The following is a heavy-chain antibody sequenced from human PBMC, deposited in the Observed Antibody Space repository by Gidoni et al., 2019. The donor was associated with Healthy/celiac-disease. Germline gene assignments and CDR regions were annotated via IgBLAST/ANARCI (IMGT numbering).Heavy chain of an antibody. CDR3: ASYDFGVVIPEGY. J-gene: IGHJ4*02. V-gene: IGHV3-11*01. CDR2: ISSSGRTI. CDR1: GFSFSDYY. Sequence: QGQLVESGGGLVKPGGSLRLPCADSGFSFSDYYMSWIRQAPGKGLEWVSSISSSGRTIYYADSVQCRFTISRDNAKNSLYLQMNSLRAEDTAVYYCASYDFGVVIPEGYWGQGTLVTVSS. D-gene: IGHD3-3*01.